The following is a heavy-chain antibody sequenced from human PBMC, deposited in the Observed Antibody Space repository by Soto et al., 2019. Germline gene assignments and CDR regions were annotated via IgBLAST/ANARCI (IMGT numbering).Heavy chain of an antibody. CDR1: GGSISSSSYY. Sequence: SETLSLTCTVSGGSISSSSYYWGWIRQPPGNGLEWIGSIYYSGSTYYNPSLKSRVTISLDTSKNQFSQMLTSLTAADQAVYYCARPGTVAGYYYYGMDDWGQGTTVNVSS. CDR3: ARPGTVAGYYYYGMDD. D-gene: IGHD6-19*01. V-gene: IGHV4-39*01. J-gene: IGHJ6*02. CDR2: IYYSGST.